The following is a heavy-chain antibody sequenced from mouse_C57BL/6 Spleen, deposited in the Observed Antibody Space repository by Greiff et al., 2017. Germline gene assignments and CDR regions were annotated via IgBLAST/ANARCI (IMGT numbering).Heavy chain of an antibody. CDR3: AKGGYDAMDY. V-gene: IGHV2-5*01. Sequence: VQLQQSGPGLVQPSQSLSITCTVSGFSLTSYGVHWVRQSPGKGLEWLGVIWRGGSTDYNAAFMSRLSITNDNSKSQVFFKMNSLQADDTAIYYCAKGGYDAMDYWGQGTSVTVSS. CDR2: IWRGGST. J-gene: IGHJ4*01. CDR1: GFSLTSYG.